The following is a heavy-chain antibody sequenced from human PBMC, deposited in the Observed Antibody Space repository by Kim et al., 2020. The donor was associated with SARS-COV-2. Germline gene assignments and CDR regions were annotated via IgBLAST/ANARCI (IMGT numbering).Heavy chain of an antibody. CDR1: GFTFSSYA. V-gene: IGHV3-23*01. Sequence: GGSLRLSCAASGFTFSSYAMSWVRQAPGKGLEWVSAISGSGGSTYYADSVKGRFTISRDNSKNTLYLQMNSLRAEDTAVYYCAKDPYCSSTSCYGVAFDIWGQGTMVTVSS. CDR2: ISGSGGST. J-gene: IGHJ3*02. CDR3: AKDPYCSSTSCYGVAFDI. D-gene: IGHD2-2*01.